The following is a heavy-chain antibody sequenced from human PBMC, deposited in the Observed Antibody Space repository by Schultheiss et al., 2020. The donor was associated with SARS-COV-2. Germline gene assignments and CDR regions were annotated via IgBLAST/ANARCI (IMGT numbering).Heavy chain of an antibody. CDR2: ISYDGSNK. CDR3: ARDATTVTTPFDY. D-gene: IGHD4-17*01. V-gene: IGHV3-30*01. J-gene: IGHJ4*02. Sequence: GGSLRLSCAASGFTFSSYAMHWVRQAPGKGLEWVAVISYDGSNKYYADSVKGRFTISRDNSKNTLYLQMNSLRAEDTAVYYCARDATTVTTPFDYWGQGTLVTVSS. CDR1: GFTFSSYA.